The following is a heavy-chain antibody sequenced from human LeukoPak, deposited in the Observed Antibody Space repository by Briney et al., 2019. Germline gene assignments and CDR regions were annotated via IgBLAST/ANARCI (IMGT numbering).Heavy chain of an antibody. Sequence: PAGGSLRLSCAASGFTVSSNYMSWVRQAPGKGLEWVSVIYSGGSTYYADSVKGRFTISRDNSKNTLYLQMNSLRAEDTAVYYCARDLQTSNPYCSSTSCYPIWGQGTLVTVSS. CDR1: GFTVSSNY. V-gene: IGHV3-66*01. D-gene: IGHD2-2*01. CDR3: ARDLQTSNPYCSSTSCYPI. J-gene: IGHJ4*02. CDR2: IYSGGST.